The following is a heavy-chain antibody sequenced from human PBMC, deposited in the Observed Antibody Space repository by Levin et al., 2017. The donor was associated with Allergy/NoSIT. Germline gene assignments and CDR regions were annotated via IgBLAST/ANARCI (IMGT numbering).Heavy chain of an antibody. CDR3: VRGWSAGDDY. J-gene: IGHJ4*02. D-gene: IGHD7-27*01. V-gene: IGHV1-2*02. CDR2: IDPDSGDT. CDR1: GYTFSDHY. Sequence: ASVKVSCKGSGYTFSDHYMHWVRQAPGKGFEWMAWIDPDSGDTHFAQKFQERVTLTRVTALSTAYMDLRNLRSDDTAVYYCVRGWSAGDDYWGQGTLVTVSS.